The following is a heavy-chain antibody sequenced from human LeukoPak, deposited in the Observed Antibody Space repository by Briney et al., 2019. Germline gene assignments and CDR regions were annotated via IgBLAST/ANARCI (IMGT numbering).Heavy chain of an antibody. CDR3: ARRAPPVISCGGDCYSDH. J-gene: IGHJ4*02. CDR2: INTNTGNP. Sequence: ASVKVSCKASGYTFTSYAMNWVRQAPGQGLEWMGWINTNTGNPTYAQGFTGRFVFSLDTSVSTAYLQISSLKAEDTAVYYCARRAPPVISCGGDCYSDHWGQGTLVTVSS. CDR1: GYTFTSYA. V-gene: IGHV7-4-1*02. D-gene: IGHD2-21*02.